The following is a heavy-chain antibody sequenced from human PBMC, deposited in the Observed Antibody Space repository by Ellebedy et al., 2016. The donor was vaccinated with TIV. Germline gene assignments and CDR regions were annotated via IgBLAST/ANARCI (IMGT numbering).Heavy chain of an antibody. CDR1: GFTFSAST. J-gene: IGHJ4*02. V-gene: IGHV1-58*01. Sequence: SVKVSXXASGFTFSASTVQWVRQARGQGLEWIGWIVVGSDKTDYAQKFQERVTITRDMSTETAYLDLNSLTSEDTAVYYCVAEDYSGSYFESWGQGTLVTVSS. D-gene: IGHD4-11*01. CDR3: VAEDYSGSYFES. CDR2: IVVGSDKT.